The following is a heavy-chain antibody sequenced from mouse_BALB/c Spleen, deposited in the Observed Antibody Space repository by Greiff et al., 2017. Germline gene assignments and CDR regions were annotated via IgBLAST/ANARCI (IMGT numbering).Heavy chain of an antibody. CDR1: GYAFSSYW. D-gene: IGHD3-1*01. J-gene: IGHJ4*01. CDR2: IYPGDGDT. V-gene: IGHV1-80*01. CDR3: ARQLGPDYYAMDY. Sequence: QVQLQQSGAELVRPGSSVKISCKASGYAFSSYWMNWVKQRPGQGLEWIGQIYPGDGDTNYNGKFKGKATLTADKSSSTAYMQLSSLTSEDSAVYFCARQLGPDYYAMDYWGQGTSVTVSS.